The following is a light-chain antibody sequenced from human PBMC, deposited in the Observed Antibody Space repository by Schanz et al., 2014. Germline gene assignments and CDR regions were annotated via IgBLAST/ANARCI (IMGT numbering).Light chain of an antibody. Sequence: EIVLTQSPGTLSLSPGERATLSCRASQSVSSSYLAWYQQKAGQAPRLLIYGASSRATGIPDRFSGSGSGTAFTLTIDSLEPEDFAVYFCQQRANWPRTFGQGTQVEIK. J-gene: IGKJ1*01. V-gene: IGKV3D-20*02. CDR3: QQRANWPRT. CDR2: GAS. CDR1: QSVSSSY.